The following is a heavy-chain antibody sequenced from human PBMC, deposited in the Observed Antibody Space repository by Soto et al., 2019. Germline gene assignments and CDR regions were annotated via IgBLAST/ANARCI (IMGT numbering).Heavy chain of an antibody. V-gene: IGHV1-2*02. J-gene: IGHJ5*02. CDR3: ARDYNWNYAGNWFDP. CDR2: INPNSGGT. D-gene: IGHD1-7*01. CDR1: GYTFTGYY. Sequence: ASVKVSCKASGYTFTGYYMHWVRQAPGQGLEWMGWINPNSGGTNYAQKFQGRVTMTRDTSISTAYMELSRLRSDDTAVYYCARDYNWNYAGNWFDPWGQGTLVTVS.